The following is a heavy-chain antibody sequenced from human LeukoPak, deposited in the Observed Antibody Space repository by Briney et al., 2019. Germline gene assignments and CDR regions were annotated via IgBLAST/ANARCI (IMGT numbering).Heavy chain of an antibody. CDR3: ATLYYYDSSGYHPYFDY. V-gene: IGHV1-24*01. CDR1: GYTLTELS. CDR2: FDPEDGET. J-gene: IGHJ4*02. D-gene: IGHD3-22*01. Sequence: ASVKVSCKVSGYTLTELSMHWVRQAPGQELEWMGGFDPEDGETIYAQKFQGRVTMTEDTSTDTAYMELSSLRSEDTAVYYCATLYYYDSSGYHPYFDYWGQGTLVTVSS.